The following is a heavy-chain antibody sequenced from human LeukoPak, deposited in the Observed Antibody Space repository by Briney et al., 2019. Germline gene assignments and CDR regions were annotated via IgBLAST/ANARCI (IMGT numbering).Heavy chain of an antibody. D-gene: IGHD6-13*01. CDR3: ARDNLAAAGDDNFDI. Sequence: GGSLRLSCAASGFTFSSYWMSWVRQAPGKGLEWVANIKQDGSEKYYVDSVKGRFTISRDNAKNSLYLQMNSLRAEDTAIYYCARDNLAAAGDDNFDIWGQGTMVTVSS. CDR1: GFTFSSYW. CDR2: IKQDGSEK. V-gene: IGHV3-7*01. J-gene: IGHJ3*02.